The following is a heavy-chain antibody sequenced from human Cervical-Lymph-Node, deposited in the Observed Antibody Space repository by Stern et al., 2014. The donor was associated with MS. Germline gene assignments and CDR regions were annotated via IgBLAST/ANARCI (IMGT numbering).Heavy chain of an antibody. Sequence: EVQLEESGGGLVQPGRSLRLSCAASGFTFDDYAMHWVRQAPGKGLEWVSGISWNSGSIGYADSVKGRFTISRDNAKNSLYLQMNSLRAEDTALYYCAKGDYYDSSGYHDYWGQGTLVTVSS. CDR3: AKGDYYDSSGYHDY. CDR1: GFTFDDYA. D-gene: IGHD3-22*01. CDR2: ISWNSGSI. V-gene: IGHV3-9*01. J-gene: IGHJ4*02.